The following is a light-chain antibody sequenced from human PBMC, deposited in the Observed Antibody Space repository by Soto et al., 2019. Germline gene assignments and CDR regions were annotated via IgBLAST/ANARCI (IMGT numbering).Light chain of an antibody. CDR1: QGISSY. CDR3: QQLNSYLPMYT. J-gene: IGKJ2*01. V-gene: IGKV1-9*01. CDR2: AAS. Sequence: IQLTQSPSSLSASVGDSVTITCRASQGISSYLAWYQQKPGKAPKLLIYAASTLQSGVPSRFSGSGSGTDFTLTISSLQPEDFATYYCQQLNSYLPMYTFGQGTKLEIK.